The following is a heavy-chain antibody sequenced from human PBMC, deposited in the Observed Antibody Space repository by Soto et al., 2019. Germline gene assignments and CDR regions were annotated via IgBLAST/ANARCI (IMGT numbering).Heavy chain of an antibody. V-gene: IGHV1-46*01. CDR3: ARSNPWELLLTYGMDV. Sequence: ASVNVSCKASGYTFTSYYMHWVRQAPGQGLEWMGIINPSGGSTSYAQKFQGRVTMTRDTSTSTVYMELSSLRSEDTAVYYCARSNPWELLLTYGMDVWGQGTTVTVSS. J-gene: IGHJ6*02. CDR2: INPSGGST. CDR1: GYTFTSYY. D-gene: IGHD1-26*01.